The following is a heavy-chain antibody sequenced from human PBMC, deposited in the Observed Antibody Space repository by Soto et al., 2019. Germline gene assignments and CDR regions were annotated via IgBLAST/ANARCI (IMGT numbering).Heavy chain of an antibody. Sequence: EVQLVESGGGLVKPGGSLRLSCAASGFTFSSYSMNWVRQAPGKGLEWVSSISSSSSYIYYADSVKGRFTISRDNAKNSLYRQMNSLRAEDTAVYYCARKVVTARDYYFDYWGQGTLVTVSS. V-gene: IGHV3-21*01. J-gene: IGHJ4*02. D-gene: IGHD2-21*02. CDR2: ISSSSSYI. CDR1: GFTFSSYS. CDR3: ARKVVTARDYYFDY.